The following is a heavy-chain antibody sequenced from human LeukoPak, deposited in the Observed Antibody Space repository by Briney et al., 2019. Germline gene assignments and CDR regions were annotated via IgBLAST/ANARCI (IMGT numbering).Heavy chain of an antibody. J-gene: IGHJ4*02. CDR3: AKDRFYYGSSTKGY. V-gene: IGHV3-30*02. Sequence: GGFLRLSCAASGFTFSSYGMHWVRQVPGKGLEWVAFIRYDGSNKYYADSVKGRFTISRDNSKNTLYLQMNSLRAEDTAVYYCAKDRFYYGSSTKGYWGQGTLVTVSS. D-gene: IGHD3-10*01. CDR2: IRYDGSNK. CDR1: GFTFSSYG.